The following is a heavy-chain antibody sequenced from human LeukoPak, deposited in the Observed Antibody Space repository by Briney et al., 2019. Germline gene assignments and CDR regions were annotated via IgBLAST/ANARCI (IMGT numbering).Heavy chain of an antibody. Sequence: GGSLRLSCAASGFTFSSYGMHWVRQTPGKGLECVAFIRYDGGNQYYTDSVKGRFTISRDNSKNTIYLQMNSLRAEDTAVYYCAKDLRSRIAAAGAPDYWGQGTLVTVSS. CDR2: IRYDGGNQ. D-gene: IGHD6-13*01. J-gene: IGHJ4*02. V-gene: IGHV3-30*02. CDR3: AKDLRSRIAAAGAPDY. CDR1: GFTFSSYG.